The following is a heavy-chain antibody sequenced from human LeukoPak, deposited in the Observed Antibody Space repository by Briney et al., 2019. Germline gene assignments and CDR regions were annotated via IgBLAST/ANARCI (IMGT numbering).Heavy chain of an antibody. V-gene: IGHV3-30*18. Sequence: GGSLGLSCAASGFTFSSYGMHWVRQAPGKGLEWVAVISYDGSNKYYADSVKGRFTISRDNSKNTLYLQMNSLRAEDTAVYYCAKDRSYDSSGYIDYWGQGTLVTVSS. CDR3: AKDRSYDSSGYIDY. D-gene: IGHD3-22*01. J-gene: IGHJ4*02. CDR2: ISYDGSNK. CDR1: GFTFSSYG.